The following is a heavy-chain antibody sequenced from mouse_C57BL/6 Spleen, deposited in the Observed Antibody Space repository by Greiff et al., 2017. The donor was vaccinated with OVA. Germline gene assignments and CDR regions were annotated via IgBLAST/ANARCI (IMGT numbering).Heavy chain of an antibody. J-gene: IGHJ2*01. CDR2: ISSGGSYT. V-gene: IGHV5-6*01. CDR3: ARQGGRGYFDY. D-gene: IGHD3-3*01. CDR1: GFTFSSYG. Sequence: EVKVVESGGDLVKPGGSLKLSCAASGFTFSSYGMSWVRQTPDKRLEWVATISSGGSYTYYPDSVKGRFTISRDNAKNTLYLQMSSLKSEDTAMYYCARQGGRGYFDYWGQGTTLTVSS.